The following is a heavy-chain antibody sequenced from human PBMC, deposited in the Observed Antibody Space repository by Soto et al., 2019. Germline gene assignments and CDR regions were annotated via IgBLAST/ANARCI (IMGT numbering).Heavy chain of an antibody. CDR1: RLTVNTYG. CDR3: AKAHDY. Sequence: ALKVSCAASRLTVNTYGMHWVRQAQGKGMEWVAVISYDGSNKYYADSVKGRFTISRDNSKNTLYLQMNSLRAEETAVYYCAKAHDYWGQGTLVTVSS. CDR2: ISYDGSNK. J-gene: IGHJ4*02. V-gene: IGHV3-30*18.